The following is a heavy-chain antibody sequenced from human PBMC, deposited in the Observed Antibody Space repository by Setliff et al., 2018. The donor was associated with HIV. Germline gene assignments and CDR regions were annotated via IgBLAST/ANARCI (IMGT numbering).Heavy chain of an antibody. CDR2: IHYSGST. CDR3: ARSSLIPVAGTGWFDP. CDR1: DDSISSSSYY. J-gene: IGHJ5*02. Sequence: SETLSLTCTVSDDSISSSSYYWGWIRQPPGKGLEWIGSIHYSGSTYYNPSLKSRVTISVDTSKNQFSLKLSSVTAADTAIYYCARSSLIPVAGTGWFDPWGQGTLVTVSS. D-gene: IGHD6-19*01. V-gene: IGHV4-39*01.